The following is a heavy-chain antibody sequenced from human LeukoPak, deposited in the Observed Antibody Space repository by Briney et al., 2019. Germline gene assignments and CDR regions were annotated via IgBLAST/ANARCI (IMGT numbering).Heavy chain of an antibody. D-gene: IGHD3-3*01. V-gene: IGHV4-59*12. CDR1: GGSISSYY. CDR2: IYYSGST. J-gene: IGHJ6*03. Sequence: SETLSLTCTVSGGSISSYYWSWIWQPPGKGLEWIGYIYYSGSTYYNPSLKSRVTISVDTSKNQFSLKLSSVTAADTAVYYCARVESSYDFWSGFYTYYYYYMDVWGKGTTVTVSS. CDR3: ARVESSYDFWSGFYTYYYYYMDV.